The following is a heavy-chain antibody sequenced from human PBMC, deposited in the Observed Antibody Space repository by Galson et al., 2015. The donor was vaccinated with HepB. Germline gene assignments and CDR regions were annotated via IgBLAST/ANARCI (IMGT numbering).Heavy chain of an antibody. CDR3: AKSPSRGSHAFCYYFDY. D-gene: IGHD1-26*01. CDR1: GFTFSSYA. V-gene: IGHV3-23*01. Sequence: SLRLSCAASGFTFSSYAMSWVRQAPGKGLEWVSAISGSGGSTYYADSVKGRFTISRDNSKNTLYLQMNSLRAEDTAVYYCAKSPSRGSHAFCYYFDYWGQGTLVTVST. CDR2: ISGSGGST. J-gene: IGHJ4*02.